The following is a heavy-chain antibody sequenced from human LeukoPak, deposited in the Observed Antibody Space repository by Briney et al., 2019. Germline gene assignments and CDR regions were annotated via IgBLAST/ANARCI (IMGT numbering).Heavy chain of an antibody. V-gene: IGHV3-7*01. J-gene: IGHJ4*02. CDR3: ARAGGYYDILTGYYLVDY. CDR2: IKQDRTEK. D-gene: IGHD3-9*01. CDR1: GFTFSSSW. Sequence: PGGSLRLSCAASGFTFSSSWISWVRQAPGKGLEWVANIKQDRTEKYYVDSVKGRFTISRDNAKSSLYLQMNSLRAEDTAVYYCARAGGYYDILTGYYLVDYWGQGTLVTVSS.